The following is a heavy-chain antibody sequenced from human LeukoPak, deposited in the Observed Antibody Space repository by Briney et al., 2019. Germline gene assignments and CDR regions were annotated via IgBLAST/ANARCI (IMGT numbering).Heavy chain of an antibody. V-gene: IGHV3-23*01. CDR3: AKDQYGGNPQYYFDY. CDR1: GFTFTAYA. CDR2: ICDRSAGDST. J-gene: IGHJ4*02. Sequence: GGSLRLSCAASGFTFTAYAMSWGRHTPQEGLGWVSLICDRSAGDSTYYADSVGGRFTSSRDSSASTLYLQMNSLRAEDTAVYYCAKDQYGGNPQYYFDYWGQGTLVTVSS. D-gene: IGHD4-23*01.